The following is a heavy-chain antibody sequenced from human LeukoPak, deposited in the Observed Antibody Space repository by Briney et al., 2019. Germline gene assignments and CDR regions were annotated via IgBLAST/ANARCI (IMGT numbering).Heavy chain of an antibody. J-gene: IGHJ6*02. CDR3: ARDVVRGYYGMDV. V-gene: IGHV4-4*07. D-gene: IGHD3-10*01. CDR1: GGFISSYY. CDR2: IYTSGST. Sequence: PSETLSLTCTVSGGFISSYYWSWIRQPAGKGLEWIGHIYTSGSTNYNPSLKSRVTMSVDTSKNQFSLKLSSVTAADTAVYYCARDVVRGYYGMDVWGQRTTVTVSS.